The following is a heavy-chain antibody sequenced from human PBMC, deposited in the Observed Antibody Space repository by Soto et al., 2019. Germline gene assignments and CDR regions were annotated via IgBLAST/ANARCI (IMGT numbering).Heavy chain of an antibody. CDR3: ASLHYDFWSGDYYGMDV. V-gene: IGHV5-51*01. Sequence: PGESLKISCKGSGYSFTSYWIGWVRQMPGKGLEWMGIIYPGDSDTRYSPSFQGQVTISADKSISTAYLQWSSLKSSDTAIYYCASLHYDFWSGDYYGMDVWGQGTTVTVSS. J-gene: IGHJ6*02. CDR1: GYSFTSYW. CDR2: IYPGDSDT. D-gene: IGHD3-3*01.